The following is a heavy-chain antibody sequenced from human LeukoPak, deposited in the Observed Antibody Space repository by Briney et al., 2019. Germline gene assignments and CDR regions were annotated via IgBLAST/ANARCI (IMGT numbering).Heavy chain of an antibody. CDR2: FDPEDGET. J-gene: IGHJ3*02. V-gene: IGHV1-24*01. CDR3: ATDRTSGLTTLHDAFEI. CDR1: GYTLTELS. Sequence: ASVKVSCKVSGYTLTELSMHWVRQAPGKGLEWMGGFDPEDGETIYAQKFQGRVTMTEDTSTDTAYMELSSLRSEDTAVYYCATDRTSGLTTLHDAFEIWGQGTMVTVSS. D-gene: IGHD4-11*01.